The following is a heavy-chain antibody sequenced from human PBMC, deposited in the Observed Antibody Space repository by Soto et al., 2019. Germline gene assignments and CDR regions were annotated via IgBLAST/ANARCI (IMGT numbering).Heavy chain of an antibody. D-gene: IGHD3-22*01. V-gene: IGHV1-46*01. CDR2: INPSGGST. Sequence: GASVKVSCKASGYTFTSYYMHWVRQAPGQGLEWMGIINPSGGSTSYAQKFQGRVTMTRDTSTSTVYMELSSLRSEDTAVYYCARDRGYYDSSGYFEDWGQGTLVTGSS. CDR3: ARDRGYYDSSGYFED. J-gene: IGHJ4*02. CDR1: GYTFTSYY.